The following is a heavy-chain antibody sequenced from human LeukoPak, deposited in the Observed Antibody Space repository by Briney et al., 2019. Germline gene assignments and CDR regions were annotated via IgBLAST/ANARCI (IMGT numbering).Heavy chain of an antibody. Sequence: ASVKVSFKASGYTFTGYYMHWVRQAPGQGVEWMGWINPNSGGTNYAQKVQGRVTITRDTSLSTAYMELSRLRSDDTAVYYCARDHGYSSSGAFDIWGQGTMVTVSS. CDR2: INPNSGGT. D-gene: IGHD6-13*01. V-gene: IGHV1-2*02. J-gene: IGHJ3*02. CDR3: ARDHGYSSSGAFDI. CDR1: GYTFTGYY.